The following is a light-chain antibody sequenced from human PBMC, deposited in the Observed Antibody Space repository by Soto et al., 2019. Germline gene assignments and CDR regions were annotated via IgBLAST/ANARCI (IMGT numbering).Light chain of an antibody. J-gene: IGKJ4*01. CDR2: DAY. V-gene: IGKV1-5*01. CDR3: QQYNSYSIT. CDR1: QISSSR. Sequence: DIQMTQSPSILSASVGDRVTITCRASQISSSRLDWYQQKPGKAPKLLIYDAYHLESGVPSRFSGSGSWTEFTLTISSLQPDDCATYYCQQYNSYSITFGGGTQVEIK.